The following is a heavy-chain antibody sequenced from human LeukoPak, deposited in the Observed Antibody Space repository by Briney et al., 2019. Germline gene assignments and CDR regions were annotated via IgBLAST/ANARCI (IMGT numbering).Heavy chain of an antibody. CDR2: ITSSRTYI. Sequence: GGSLRLSCAASGFTFSSYSMNWVRQAPGKGLEWVSYITSSRTYIYYADSVKGRFTISRDNAKKSLYLQMNSLRAEDTAVYYCARDLASSGWYGVYYYMDVWGKGTTVTVSS. V-gene: IGHV3-21*01. J-gene: IGHJ6*03. CDR1: GFTFSSYS. D-gene: IGHD6-19*01. CDR3: ARDLASSGWYGVYYYMDV.